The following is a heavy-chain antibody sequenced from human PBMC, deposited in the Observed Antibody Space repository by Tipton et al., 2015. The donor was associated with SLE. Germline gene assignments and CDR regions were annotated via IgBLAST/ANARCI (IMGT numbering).Heavy chain of an antibody. V-gene: IGHV4-59*11. D-gene: IGHD3-3*02. J-gene: IGHJ5*02. Sequence: TLSLTCTVSGGSISSHYWSWFRQSPGKGLEWLGYVYYSGATKYNPSFKSRVTISVDTPEKQFSRKLTPVTAADTAVYYCARTQTIFGVLGWFDRWGQGTLVTVSS. CDR2: VYYSGAT. CDR3: ARTQTIFGVLGWFDR. CDR1: GGSISSHY.